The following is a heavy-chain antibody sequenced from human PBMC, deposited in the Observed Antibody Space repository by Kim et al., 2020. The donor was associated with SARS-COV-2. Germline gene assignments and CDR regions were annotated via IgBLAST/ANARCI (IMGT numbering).Heavy chain of an antibody. CDR3: ATLKHDY. V-gene: IGHV3-7*01. Sequence: EGREQYYVDSVKGRLTISRDNAENSLYLQMNSLRAEDTAVYYCATLKHDYWGHGTLVTVSS. J-gene: IGHJ4*01. CDR2: EGREQ.